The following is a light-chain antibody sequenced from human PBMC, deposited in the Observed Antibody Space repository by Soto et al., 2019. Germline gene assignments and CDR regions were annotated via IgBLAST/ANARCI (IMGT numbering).Light chain of an antibody. CDR2: DNN. CDR1: SSNIGNNY. CDR3: GTWDSSLSAVV. Sequence: QSVLTQPPSVSAAPGQTVTISCSGSSSNIGNNYVSWYQQLPGGAPKLLISDNNERPSGIPDRFSASKSGTSASLGITGLQTGDEADYYCGTWDSSLSAVVFGGGTKLTVL. J-gene: IGLJ3*02. V-gene: IGLV1-51*01.